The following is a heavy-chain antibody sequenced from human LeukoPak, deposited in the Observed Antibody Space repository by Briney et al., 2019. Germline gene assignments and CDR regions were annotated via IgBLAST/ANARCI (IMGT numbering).Heavy chain of an antibody. J-gene: IGHJ4*02. V-gene: IGHV1-46*01. CDR1: GYTFTSYD. D-gene: IGHD2-21*02. Sequence: GTSVKVSCKASGYTFTSYDMHWVRQAPGQGLEWMGIINPSGDSTSYAQKFQGGVTMTRDTSTSTVYMELSSLRSEDTAVYYCASVLYCGADCYSGRYFFDYWGQGTLVTVSS. CDR2: INPSGDST. CDR3: ASVLYCGADCYSGRYFFDY.